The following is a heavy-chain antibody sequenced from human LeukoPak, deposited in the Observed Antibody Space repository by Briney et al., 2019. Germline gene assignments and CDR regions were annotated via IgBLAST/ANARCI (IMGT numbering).Heavy chain of an antibody. CDR2: IKQDGSEK. J-gene: IGHJ4*02. V-gene: IGHV3-7*01. CDR3: ARLKLLWSNYFDY. Sequence: GGSLRLSCVASGFTFSSYWMSWVRQAPGKGPEWVANIKQDGSEKYYVDSVKGRFTISRDNAKNSLYLQMNSLRAEDTAVYYCARLKLLWSNYFDYWGQGTLVTVSS. CDR1: GFTFSSYW. D-gene: IGHD2-2*01.